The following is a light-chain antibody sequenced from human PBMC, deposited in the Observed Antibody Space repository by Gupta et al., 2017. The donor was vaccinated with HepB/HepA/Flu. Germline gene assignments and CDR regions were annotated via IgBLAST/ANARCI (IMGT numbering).Light chain of an antibody. Sequence: EIVLTHSPGTLSLSPGEGTTLSCRASQSVRNNYLAWYQQKPGQAPRLHIYGASSRDTGIPDRFSGSGYGTDFTLTISRREPEDFAVYYCQQYGSSPMYTFGQGTKLEIK. CDR3: QQYGSSPMYT. CDR2: GAS. CDR1: QSVRNNY. V-gene: IGKV3-20*01. J-gene: IGKJ2*01.